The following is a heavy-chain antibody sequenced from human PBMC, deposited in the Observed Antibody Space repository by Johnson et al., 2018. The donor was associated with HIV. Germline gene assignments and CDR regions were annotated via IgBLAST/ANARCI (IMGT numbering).Heavy chain of an antibody. J-gene: IGHJ3*02. D-gene: IGHD3-10*01. CDR3: ALEAVRSTDAFDI. CDR1: GFNFSSYW. V-gene: IGHV3-7*05. Sequence: MHLVESGGGVVQPGGSLRLSCAASGFNFSSYWMSWVRQSPGKGLEWVANIKQDGSEKYYVDSVKGRFTISRDNAKNSLYLQTNSLRAEDTAVYYCALEAVRSTDAFDIWGQGTMVIVSS. CDR2: IKQDGSEK.